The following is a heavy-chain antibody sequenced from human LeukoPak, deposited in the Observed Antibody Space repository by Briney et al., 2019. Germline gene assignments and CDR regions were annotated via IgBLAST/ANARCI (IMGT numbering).Heavy chain of an antibody. CDR2: ISAYNGNT. CDR3: ARDLTHRRNYDNSGYQIVPAF. J-gene: IGHJ4*02. CDR1: GYTFTSYG. V-gene: IGHV1-18*01. D-gene: IGHD3-22*01. Sequence: ASVKVSCKASGYTFTSYGISWVRQAPGQGLECMGWISAYNGNTNYAQKLQGRVTMTTDTSTSTAYMELRSLRSDDTAVYYCARDLTHRRNYDNSGYQIVPAFWGQGTLVTVSS.